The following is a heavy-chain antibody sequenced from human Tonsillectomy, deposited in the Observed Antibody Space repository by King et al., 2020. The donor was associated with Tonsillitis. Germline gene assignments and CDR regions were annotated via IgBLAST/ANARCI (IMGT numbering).Heavy chain of an antibody. J-gene: IGHJ3*02. CDR2: IRADGSTT. CDR1: GFTFSSYG. CDR3: ANDRCVSCFGFDI. D-gene: IGHD2-21*01. V-gene: IGHV3-30*02. Sequence: VQLVESGGGVVQPGGSLRLSCAASGFTFSSYGMHWVRQAPGKGLEWVTFIRADGSTTTYADSVKGPFTISRDNSMNTTHLQVNSLRVEDTAVYYCANDRCVSCFGFDIWGQGKRVTVSS.